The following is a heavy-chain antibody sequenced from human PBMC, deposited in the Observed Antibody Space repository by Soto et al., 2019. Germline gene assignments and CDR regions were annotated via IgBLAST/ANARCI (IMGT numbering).Heavy chain of an antibody. CDR2: IYHSGST. V-gene: IGHV4-38-2*02. D-gene: IGHD6-19*01. CDR1: GYSISTGFN. J-gene: IGHJ4*02. CDR3: ARDWGTGFYNFDS. Sequence: SETLSLTCGVSGYSISTGFNWGWIRQPPGKGLEWIGSIYHSGSTYYNPSLKSRVTLSVDTSKNQISLKLSSVTAADTARYYCARDWGTGFYNFDSWGQRTLVTVAS.